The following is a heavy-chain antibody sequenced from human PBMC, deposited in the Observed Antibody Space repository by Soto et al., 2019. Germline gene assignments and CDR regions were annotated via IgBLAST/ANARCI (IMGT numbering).Heavy chain of an antibody. CDR3: ASRRFKGFGELRSIDY. J-gene: IGHJ4*02. CDR2: INHSGST. D-gene: IGHD3-10*01. Sequence: SETLSLTCAVYGGSFSGYYWSWIRQPPGKGLEWIGEINHSGSTNYNPSLKSRVTISVDTSKNQFSLKLSSVTAADTAVYYCASRRFKGFGELRSIDYWGQGTLVTVSS. CDR1: GGSFSGYY. V-gene: IGHV4-34*01.